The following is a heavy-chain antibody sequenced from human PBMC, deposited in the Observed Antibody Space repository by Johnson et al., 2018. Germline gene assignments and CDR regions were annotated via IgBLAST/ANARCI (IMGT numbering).Heavy chain of an antibody. V-gene: IGHV3-33*01. J-gene: IGHJ6*02. CDR3: ARAESSPHYGMDV. D-gene: IGHD6-13*01. CDR2: IWYDGSNK. CDR1: GFTFSTYG. Sequence: QVQLVESGGGVVEPGRSLRLSCAASGFTFSTYGMHWVRQAPGKGLEWVAVIWYDGSNKYYADSVKGRFTIPRDNSKNTLYLQMNSLRAEDTAVYYCARAESSPHYGMDVWGQGTTVTVSS.